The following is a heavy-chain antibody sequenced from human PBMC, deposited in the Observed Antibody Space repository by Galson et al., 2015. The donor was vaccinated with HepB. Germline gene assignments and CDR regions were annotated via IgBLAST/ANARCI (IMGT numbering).Heavy chain of an antibody. J-gene: IGHJ6*02. CDR1: GGTFSSYT. CDR2: IIPILGIA. CDR3: ARGYCSGGSCYPTLVDV. V-gene: IGHV1-69*02. D-gene: IGHD2-15*01. Sequence: SCKASGGTFSSYTISWVRQAPGQGLEWMGRIIPILGIANYAQKFQGRVTITADKSTSTAYMELSSLRSEDTAVYYCARGYCSGGSCYPTLVDVWGQGTTVTVSS.